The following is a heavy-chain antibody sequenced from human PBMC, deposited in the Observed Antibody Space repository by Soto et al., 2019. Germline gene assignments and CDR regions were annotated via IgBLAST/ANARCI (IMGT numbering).Heavy chain of an antibody. CDR1: GFTFSSHA. D-gene: IGHD3-10*01. V-gene: IGHV3-23*01. Sequence: EVQLLESGGGMVQPGGSLRLSCAASGFTFSSHAMSWVRQAPGKGLERVSGIDGSGGSIYYADSVKGRFTISRNNSQNTLFMQINSLRVENTGLYYCARCVPRRGGSQGLFDYWGLGTLVTVSS. J-gene: IGHJ4*02. CDR2: IDGSGGSI. CDR3: ARCVPRRGGSQGLFDY.